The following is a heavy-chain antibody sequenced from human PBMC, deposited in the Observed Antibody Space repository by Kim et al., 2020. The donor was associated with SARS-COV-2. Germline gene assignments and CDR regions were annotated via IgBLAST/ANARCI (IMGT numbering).Heavy chain of an antibody. J-gene: IGHJ6*02. Sequence: GGSLRLSCAASGFTFNAYAMSWVRQAPGKGLEWVSTVDSRGASTFYADSVKGRFTILRDNSKDTLYLQMNTLRAEDTALYYCATLGRVCVGNRCVSDGLDVWGHGTTVTVSS. CDR3: ATLGRVCVGNRCVSDGLDV. D-gene: IGHD2-21*01. CDR1: GFTFNAYA. CDR2: VDSRGAST. V-gene: IGHV3-23*01.